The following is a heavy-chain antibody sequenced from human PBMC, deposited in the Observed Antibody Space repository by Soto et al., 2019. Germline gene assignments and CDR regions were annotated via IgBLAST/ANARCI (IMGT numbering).Heavy chain of an antibody. CDR2: IDPSDSNS. D-gene: IGHD3-10*01. CDR3: ARLWFGYLSTPSAAFDI. Sequence: PGESLKISCKGSGYSFTSYWITWVRQMPGKGLEWMGRIDPSDSNSNYSPTFQGHVTISADKSITTAYLQWSSLKASDTSMYYCARLWFGYLSTPSAAFDIWGQGTMVTVSS. V-gene: IGHV5-10-1*01. J-gene: IGHJ3*02. CDR1: GYSFTSYW.